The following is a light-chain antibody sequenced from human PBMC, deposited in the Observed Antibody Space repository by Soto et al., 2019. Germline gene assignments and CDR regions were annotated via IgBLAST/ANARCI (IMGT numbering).Light chain of an antibody. J-gene: IGKJ5*01. CDR2: GAS. CDR3: QQYNNWPIT. V-gene: IGKV3-15*01. CDR1: QSILTN. Sequence: EIVMTQSPATLSVSPGERATLSCRASQSILTNLAWYQQKPGQAPRLLMYGASTRASGTPARFSGSGSGTEFTLTISSLQSEDFEIYYCQQYNNWPITFGQGTRLEIK.